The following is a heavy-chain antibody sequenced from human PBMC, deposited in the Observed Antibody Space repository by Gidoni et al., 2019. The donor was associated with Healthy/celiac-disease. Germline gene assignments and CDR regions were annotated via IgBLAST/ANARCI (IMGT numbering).Heavy chain of an antibody. CDR2: ISSSGSTI. D-gene: IGHD2-8*01. CDR3: ARDVRYYYGMDV. V-gene: IGHV3-11*01. CDR1: GFTFSDYY. Sequence: QVPLVESGGGLVKPGGSLSLSCAASGFTFSDYYMGWIHPAPGKGLEWVSYISSSGSTIYYADSVKGRFTISRDNAKNSLYLQMNSLRAEDTAVYYCARDVRYYYGMDVWGQGTTVTVSS. J-gene: IGHJ6*02.